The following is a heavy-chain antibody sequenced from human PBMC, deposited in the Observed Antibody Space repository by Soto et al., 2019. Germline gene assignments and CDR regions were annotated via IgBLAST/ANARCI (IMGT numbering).Heavy chain of an antibody. J-gene: IGHJ4*02. CDR2: IYFSGRT. CDR3: ARSDGRY. V-gene: IGHV4-61*01. Sequence: SETLSLTCTVSGGSVSGGSYYWNWIRQPPGKGLEWIGYIYFSGRTNYNPSLKSRVTISIDTSKNQFSLKLSSVTAADTAVYYCARSDGRYWGQGTLVTVS. CDR1: GGSVSGGSYY.